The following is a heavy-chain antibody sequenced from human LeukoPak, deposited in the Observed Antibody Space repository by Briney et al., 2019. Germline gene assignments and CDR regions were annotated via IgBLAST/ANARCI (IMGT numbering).Heavy chain of an antibody. CDR1: GYTFTRYG. Sequence: ASVKVSCKASGYTFTRYGISWVRQAPGQGLEWMGWISAYNGNTNYAQKLQGRVTMTTDTSTSTAYMELRSLRSDDTAVYYCARRTYYDILTGYPDYWGQGTLVTVSS. J-gene: IGHJ4*01. D-gene: IGHD3-9*01. CDR2: ISAYNGNT. CDR3: ARRTYYDILTGYPDY. V-gene: IGHV1-18*04.